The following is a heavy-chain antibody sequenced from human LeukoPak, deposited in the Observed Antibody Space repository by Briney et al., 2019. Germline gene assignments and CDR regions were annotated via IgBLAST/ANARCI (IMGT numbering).Heavy chain of an antibody. CDR2: IWHDGSNK. J-gene: IGHJ6*04. V-gene: IGHV3-33*01. D-gene: IGHD3-10*01. CDR3: ARVMVRGVRFNGIDV. CDR1: GFTFSSYG. Sequence: GRSLRLSCAASGFTFSSYGMHWVRQAPGKGLEWVAVIWHDGSNKYYADSVKGRFTISRDNSKNTLYLQMNSLRAEDTAVYYCARVMVRGVRFNGIDVWGKGTTVTVSS.